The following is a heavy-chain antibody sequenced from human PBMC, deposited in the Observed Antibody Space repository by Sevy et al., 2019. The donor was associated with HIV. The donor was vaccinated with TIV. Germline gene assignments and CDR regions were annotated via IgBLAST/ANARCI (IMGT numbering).Heavy chain of an antibody. CDR3: AKGAYSPEGYFDY. D-gene: IGHD2-21*01. Sequence: GGSLRLSCAASGFTFSSYGMHWVHQAPGKGLEWVAVISYDGRNKYYADSVKGRFTISRDNSKNTLYLQMNSLRAEDTAVYYCAKGAYSPEGYFDYWGQGTLVTVSS. CDR1: GFTFSSYG. J-gene: IGHJ4*02. V-gene: IGHV3-30*18. CDR2: ISYDGRNK.